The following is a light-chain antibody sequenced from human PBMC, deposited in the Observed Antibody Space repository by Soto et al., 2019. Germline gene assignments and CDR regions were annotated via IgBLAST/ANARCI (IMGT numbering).Light chain of an antibody. Sequence: EIVLTQSPVTLSVSTGERATLSCRASQSVGNKLGGYQQRTGQAPRLLIIGASTRATAVPAKFSGSGSGTEFSLTINNLQSEDSAIYYCHQYASWSPFTFGQGTRLEIK. CDR1: QSVGNK. CDR2: GAS. V-gene: IGKV3-15*01. CDR3: HQYASWSPFT. J-gene: IGKJ5*01.